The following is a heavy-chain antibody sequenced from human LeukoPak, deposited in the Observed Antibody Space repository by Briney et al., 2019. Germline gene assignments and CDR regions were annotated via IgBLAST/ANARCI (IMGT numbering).Heavy chain of an antibody. Sequence: GESLKISCKSSGYGLTSYWIAWVRQMPGKGLEWMGIIYLGDSDTRYSPSFQGQATLSGDKSITTAHLHWSSLKASDTAMYYCARLAYYDGSGYHLDYWGQGTLVTVPS. CDR2: IYLGDSDT. J-gene: IGHJ4*02. CDR3: ARLAYYDGSGYHLDY. D-gene: IGHD3-22*01. V-gene: IGHV5-51*01. CDR1: GYGLTSYW.